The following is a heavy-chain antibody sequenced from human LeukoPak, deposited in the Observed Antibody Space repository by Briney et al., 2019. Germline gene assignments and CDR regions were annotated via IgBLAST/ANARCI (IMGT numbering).Heavy chain of an antibody. J-gene: IGHJ4*02. V-gene: IGHV4-30-4*08. Sequence: SETLSLTCTVSGGSISSGDYYWSWIRQPPGKGLEWIGYIYYSGSTYYNPSLKSRVTISVDTSKNQFSLKLSSVTAADTAVYYCASGYADYANGPLWDWGQGTLVTVSS. CDR3: ASGYADYANGPLWD. CDR1: GGSISSGDYY. D-gene: IGHD4-17*01. CDR2: IYYSGST.